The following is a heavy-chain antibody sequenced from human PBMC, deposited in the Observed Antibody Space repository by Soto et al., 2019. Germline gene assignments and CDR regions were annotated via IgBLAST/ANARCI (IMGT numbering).Heavy chain of an antibody. V-gene: IGHV4-59*01. D-gene: IGHD5-12*01. J-gene: IGHJ5*02. Sequence: TSETLSLTCTVSGGSISSYYWSWIRQPPGKGLEWIGYIYYSGTTNYSPSLKSRVTISVDTSKDQFSLKLSSVTAADTAVYYCARAPTVYSGYDPYWLDPWGQGALVTVST. CDR3: ARAPTVYSGYDPYWLDP. CDR1: GGSISSYY. CDR2: IYYSGTT.